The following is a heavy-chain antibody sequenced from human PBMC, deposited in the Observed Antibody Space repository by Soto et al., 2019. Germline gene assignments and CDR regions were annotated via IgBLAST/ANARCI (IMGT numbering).Heavy chain of an antibody. V-gene: IGHV1-18*04. Sequence: QVQLVQSGAEVKKPGASVKVPCKASGYTFTSYGISWVRQAPGQGLEWMGWISAYNGNTNYAQKLQGRVTMTTDTSTSTAYMELRSLRSDDTAVYYCAITPSFRSSSAWFDPWGQGTLVTVSS. CDR2: ISAYNGNT. D-gene: IGHD6-6*01. CDR1: GYTFTSYG. CDR3: AITPSFRSSSAWFDP. J-gene: IGHJ5*02.